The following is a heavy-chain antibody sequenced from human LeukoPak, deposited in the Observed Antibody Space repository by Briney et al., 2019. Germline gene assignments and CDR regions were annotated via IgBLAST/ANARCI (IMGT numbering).Heavy chain of an antibody. J-gene: IGHJ4*03. CDR1: GESFSAYF. CDR3: ATRSSTLAAARCFDD. V-gene: IGHV4-34*01. D-gene: IGHD6-6*01. CDR2: IDHRGSS. Sequence: SETLSLTCAVHGESFSAYFWSWIRHVPGKGLEWIGEIDHRGSSNYNPPLKSRATISVDTSKNHFSLSLTSVSAADTAVYYCATRSSTLAAARCFDDWGQGTVVTVST.